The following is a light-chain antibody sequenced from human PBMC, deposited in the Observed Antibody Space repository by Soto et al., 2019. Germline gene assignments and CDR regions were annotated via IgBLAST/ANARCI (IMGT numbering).Light chain of an antibody. CDR1: QSISSW. CDR3: QQYNSYPLT. Sequence: DIQMTQSPPTLSASVGDRVIITCRASQSISSWLAWYQQKPGKAPKLIIYRASTLESGVPSRFSGSGSGTEFTLTISSLQPDDFATYYCQQYNSYPLTFGVGTKVEIK. V-gene: IGKV1-5*03. CDR2: RAS. J-gene: IGKJ4*01.